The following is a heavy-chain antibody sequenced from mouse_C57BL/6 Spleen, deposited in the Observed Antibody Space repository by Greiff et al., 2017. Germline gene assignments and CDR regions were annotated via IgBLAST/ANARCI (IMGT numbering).Heavy chain of an antibody. CDR2: IDPETGGT. CDR1: GYTFTDYE. Sequence: QVQLQQSGAELVRPGASVTLSCKASGYTFTDYEMHWVKQTPVHGLEWIGAIDPETGGTAYNQKFKGKAILTADKSSSTAYMELRSLTSEDSAVYYCTRKNDYDGFAYWGQGTLVTVSA. V-gene: IGHV1-15*01. J-gene: IGHJ3*01. CDR3: TRKNDYDGFAY. D-gene: IGHD2-4*01.